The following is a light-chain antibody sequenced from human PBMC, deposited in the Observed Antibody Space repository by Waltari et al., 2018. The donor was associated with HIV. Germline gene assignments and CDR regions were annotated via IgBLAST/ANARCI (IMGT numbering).Light chain of an antibody. CDR1: QTIGDY. CDR3: EQIYTFPLFT. Sequence: DIQLTQSPSALSASVGDRVTITCRASQTIGDYVNWYQQKPGKPPKLLIYSATSLQPGVPSMFSGSGSGTDFALTISSLQPEDFAIYYCEQIYTFPLFTFGPGTKVDIK. J-gene: IGKJ3*01. CDR2: SAT. V-gene: IGKV1-39*01.